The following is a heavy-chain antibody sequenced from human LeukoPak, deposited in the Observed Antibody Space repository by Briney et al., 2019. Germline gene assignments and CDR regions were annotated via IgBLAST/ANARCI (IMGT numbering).Heavy chain of an antibody. D-gene: IGHD5-24*01. V-gene: IGHV3-21*01. CDR1: GFTVSSNY. CDR2: ITSSSSYI. CDR3: AREGDGYNSPIDY. Sequence: GGSLRLSCAASGFTVSSNYMSWVRQAPGKGLEWVSSITSSSSYIYYTDSVKGRFTISRDNAKNSLFLQMNSLRADDTAVYYCAREGDGYNSPIDYWGQGTLVTVSS. J-gene: IGHJ4*02.